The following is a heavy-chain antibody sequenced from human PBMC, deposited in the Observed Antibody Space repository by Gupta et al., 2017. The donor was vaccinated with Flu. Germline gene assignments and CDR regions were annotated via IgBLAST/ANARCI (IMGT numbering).Heavy chain of an antibody. D-gene: IGHD6-19*01. CDR2: IYYSGST. CDR3: ARHVIGSQKYPGIAVAGIWQTHDNWFDP. CDR1: GGSISSSSYY. V-gene: IGHV4-39*01. Sequence: QLQLQESGPGLVKPSETLSLTCTVSGGSISSSSYYSCWTLPPPGQGLEWIGSIYYSGSTYYNPSLKSRVTISVDTSKNQFSLKLSSVTAADTAVYYCARHVIGSQKYPGIAVAGIWQTHDNWFDPWGQGTLVTVSS. J-gene: IGHJ5*02.